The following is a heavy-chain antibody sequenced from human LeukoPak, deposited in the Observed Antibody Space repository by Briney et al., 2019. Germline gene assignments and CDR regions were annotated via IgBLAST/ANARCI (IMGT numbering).Heavy chain of an antibody. J-gene: IGHJ3*02. CDR3: ARDRNSGSSLDI. D-gene: IGHD6-6*01. CDR1: GYTFTGYY. Sequence: ASVTVSCKASGYTFTGYYIHWVRQAPGQGLEWMGWIYPYSGDTNYAQNFQGRVTMTRDTSISTAYMELSSLKFDDTAVYYCARDRNSGSSLDIWGQGTMLTVSS. V-gene: IGHV1-2*02. CDR2: IYPYSGDT.